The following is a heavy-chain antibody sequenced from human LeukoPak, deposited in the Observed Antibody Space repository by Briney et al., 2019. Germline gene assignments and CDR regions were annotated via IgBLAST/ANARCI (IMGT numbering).Heavy chain of an antibody. Sequence: SETLSLTCTVSGGSTSSDNYYWGWIRQPPGKGLEWIGSIYYSGNTHYNPSLKSRVTISVDTSKNQFSLKLSSVTAADTAVYYCASQGYYDFWSGYYYAEYFQHWGQGTLVTVSS. J-gene: IGHJ1*01. D-gene: IGHD3-3*01. V-gene: IGHV4-39*01. CDR2: IYYSGNT. CDR1: GGSTSSDNYY. CDR3: ASQGYYDFWSGYYYAEYFQH.